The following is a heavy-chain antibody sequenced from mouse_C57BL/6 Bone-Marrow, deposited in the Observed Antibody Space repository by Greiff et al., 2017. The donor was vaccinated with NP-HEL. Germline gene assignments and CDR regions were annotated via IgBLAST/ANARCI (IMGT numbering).Heavy chain of an antibody. D-gene: IGHD1-1*01. CDR3: AVISTVVHDFDY. Sequence: QVQLQQPGAELVKPGASVKLSCKASGYTFTSYWMHWVKQRPGQGLEWIGMLHPNSGSTNYNEKFKSKATLTVDKSSSPAYMQLSSLTSEDSAVYYCAVISTVVHDFDYWGQGPTLTASS. J-gene: IGHJ2*01. CDR1: GYTFTSYW. V-gene: IGHV1-64*01. CDR2: LHPNSGST.